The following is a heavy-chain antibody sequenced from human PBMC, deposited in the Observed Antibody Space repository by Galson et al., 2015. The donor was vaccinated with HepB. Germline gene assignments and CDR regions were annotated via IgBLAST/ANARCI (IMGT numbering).Heavy chain of an antibody. J-gene: IGHJ6*02. CDR1: GYSFTSYW. Sequence: QSGAEVKKPGESLRISCKGSGYSFTSYWISWVRQMPGKGLEWMGRIDPSDSNTNYKPSFQGHVTISADKSISTAYLQWSSLKASDTAMYYCARSRPVSPGRNFFYGMDVWGQGTTVTVSS. CDR2: IDPSDSNT. V-gene: IGHV5-10-1*01. CDR3: ARSRPVSPGRNFFYGMDV. D-gene: IGHD3-10*01.